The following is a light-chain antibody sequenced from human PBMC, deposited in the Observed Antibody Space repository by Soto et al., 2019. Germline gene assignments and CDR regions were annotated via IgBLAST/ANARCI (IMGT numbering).Light chain of an antibody. V-gene: IGKV1-27*01. J-gene: IGKJ4*01. CDR1: QGISNY. CDR3: QKYTNVPT. Sequence: DIQMTQSPSSLSASVGDRVTITCRASQGISNYLACYHQIPGKVPKLLISAASTLQSGVPSRFSGSGSGTDFTLTISSLQPEDVATYYCQKYTNVPTFGGGTKVEIK. CDR2: AAS.